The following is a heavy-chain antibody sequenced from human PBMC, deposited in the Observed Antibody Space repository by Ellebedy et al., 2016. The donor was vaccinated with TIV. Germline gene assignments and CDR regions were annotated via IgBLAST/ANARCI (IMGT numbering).Heavy chain of an antibody. CDR1: GYTFTSYG. CDR3: AREEMYFYDSAGYYYGSHGMDV. D-gene: IGHD3-22*01. CDR2: IIAIFGTT. Sequence: ASVKVSCKASGYTFTSYGISWVRQAPGQGLEWMGGIIAIFGTTNYAQKFQGRVTINADEFMSTAYMDLRSLRSGDTAVYYCAREEMYFYDSAGYYYGSHGMDVWGQGTTVTVSS. V-gene: IGHV1-69*13. J-gene: IGHJ6*02.